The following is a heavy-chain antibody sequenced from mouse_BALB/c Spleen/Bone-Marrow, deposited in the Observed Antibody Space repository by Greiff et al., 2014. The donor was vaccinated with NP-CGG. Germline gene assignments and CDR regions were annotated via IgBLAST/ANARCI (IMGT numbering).Heavy chain of an antibody. D-gene: IGHD2-1*01. J-gene: IGHJ1*01. CDR3: TRSYYGNYFDV. CDR2: INPSNGGT. CDR1: GYTFTSYY. V-gene: IGHV1S81*02. Sequence: VKLVESGAELVKPGASVKLSRKASGYTFTSYYMYWVKQRPGQGLEWIGEINPSNGGTNFNEKFKSKASLTVDKSSSTAYMQLSSLTSEDSAVYYCTRSYYGNYFDVWGAGTTVTVSS.